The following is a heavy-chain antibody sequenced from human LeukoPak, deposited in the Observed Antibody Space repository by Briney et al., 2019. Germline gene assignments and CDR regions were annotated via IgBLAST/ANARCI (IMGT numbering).Heavy chain of an antibody. CDR1: GFTFSDYY. Sequence: GGSLRLSCAASGFTFSDYYMSWIRQAPGKGLEWVSYISSSGSTIYYADAVKGRFTISRDNAKNSLYLPMNSLRAEDTAVYYCARDYYGSGSYDEGDYWGQGTLVTVSS. J-gene: IGHJ4*02. CDR2: ISSSGSTI. CDR3: ARDYYGSGSYDEGDY. D-gene: IGHD3-10*01. V-gene: IGHV3-11*01.